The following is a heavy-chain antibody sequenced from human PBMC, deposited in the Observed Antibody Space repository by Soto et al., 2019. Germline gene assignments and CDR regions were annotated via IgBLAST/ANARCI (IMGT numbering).Heavy chain of an antibody. Sequence: GSMRLSCAASGFTFSNYCMHWVRQAQCKGLVWVSRINRDGSTTTYADSVRGRFTISRDNAKNTLYLQMNSLRDEDTAVYYCTMDLTGRQDYWGQGALVTVSS. CDR1: GFTFSNYC. CDR2: INRDGSTT. CDR3: TMDLTGRQDY. V-gene: IGHV3-74*01. J-gene: IGHJ4*01. D-gene: IGHD1-20*01.